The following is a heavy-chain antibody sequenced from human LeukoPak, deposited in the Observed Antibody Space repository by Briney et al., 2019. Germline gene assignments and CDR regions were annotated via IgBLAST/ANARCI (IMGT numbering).Heavy chain of an antibody. Sequence: PGGSLRLSCAASGFTFDDYAMHWVRQAPGKGLEWVSGISWNSGSIGYADSVKGRFTISRDNAKNSLYLQMNSLRAEDTALYYCAKDGGAYYYGSGRLYYYYGMDVWGQGTTVTVSS. CDR2: ISWNSGSI. D-gene: IGHD3-10*01. CDR1: GFTFDDYA. J-gene: IGHJ6*02. CDR3: AKDGGAYYYGSGRLYYYYGMDV. V-gene: IGHV3-9*01.